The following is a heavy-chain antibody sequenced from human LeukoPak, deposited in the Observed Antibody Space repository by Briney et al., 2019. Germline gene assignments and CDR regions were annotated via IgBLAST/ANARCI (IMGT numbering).Heavy chain of an antibody. CDR2: INPSDATR. Sequence: ASVKVSCKASGYSFTSYYMHWVRHAPGEEIEWMGIINPSDATRSYAQKFQGRVTMTRDTSTSTVYMELSSLRSDDSAVYFCARMPGKKSLVPNFYYGMDVWGQGATVTVSS. V-gene: IGHV1-46*01. CDR3: ARMPGKKSLVPNFYYGMDV. CDR1: GYSFTSYY. D-gene: IGHD6-6*01. J-gene: IGHJ6*02.